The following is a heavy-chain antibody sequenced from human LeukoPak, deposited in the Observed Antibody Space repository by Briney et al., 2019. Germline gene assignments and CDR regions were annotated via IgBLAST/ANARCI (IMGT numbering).Heavy chain of an antibody. J-gene: IGHJ4*02. V-gene: IGHV3-11*06. CDR3: ARDTPELVVPAYYFDY. CDR2: ISSSSSYT. Sequence: PGGSLRLSCAASGFTFSDYYMSWIRQAPGKGLEWVSYISSSSSYTNYADSVKGRFTISRDNAKNSLYLQMNSLRAEDTAVYYCARDTPELVVPAYYFDYWGQGTLVTVSS. D-gene: IGHD2-2*01. CDR1: GFTFSDYY.